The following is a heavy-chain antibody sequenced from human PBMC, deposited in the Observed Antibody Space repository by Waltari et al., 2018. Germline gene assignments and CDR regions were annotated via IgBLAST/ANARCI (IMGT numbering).Heavy chain of an antibody. Sequence: EVELVESGGGLVQPGGSLRRSCGAPVIPVSRAGMTGVRQAPGNGLEWVANINQDGSKKNYVDSVKGRFTISRDNAMNSLDLQMDSLRAEDTALYYCARDLSPDCGAGCYLDAFDVWGQGTMVTVSS. D-gene: IGHD2-15*01. V-gene: IGHV3-7*01. CDR3: ARDLSPDCGAGCYLDAFDV. CDR1: VIPVSRAG. CDR2: INQDGSKK. J-gene: IGHJ3*01.